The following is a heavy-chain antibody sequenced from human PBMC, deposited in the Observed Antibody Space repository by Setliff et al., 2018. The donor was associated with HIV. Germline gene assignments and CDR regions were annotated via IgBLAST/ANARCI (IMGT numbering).Heavy chain of an antibody. D-gene: IGHD3-3*01. CDR2: IIPIFGTA. V-gene: IGHV1-69*13. J-gene: IGHJ3*02. CDR3: ARIVLEWLLTPNAFDM. CDR1: GYTFTSYH. Sequence: SVKVSCKASGYTFTSYHMYWVRQAPGQGLEWMGRIIPIFGTANYAQKFQGRVTITADESTSTAYMEVRSLRSDDTAVYYCARIVLEWLLTPNAFDMWGQGTMVT.